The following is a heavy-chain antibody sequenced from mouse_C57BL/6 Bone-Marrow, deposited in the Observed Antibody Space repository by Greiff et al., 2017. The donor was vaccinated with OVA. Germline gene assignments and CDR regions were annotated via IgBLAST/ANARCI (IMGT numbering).Heavy chain of an antibody. CDR3: ARALYDCDRTDWYFDV. V-gene: IGHV5-2*01. CDR2: INSDGGST. Sequence: EVKLMESGGGLVQPGESLKLSCESNEYEFPSHDMSWVRKTPEKRLELVAAINSDGGSTYYPDTMERRFIISRDNTKKTLYMQMSSLRTEDTALYYCARALYDCDRTDWYFDVWGTGTTVTVSS. CDR1: EYEFPSHD. D-gene: IGHD2-4*01. J-gene: IGHJ1*03.